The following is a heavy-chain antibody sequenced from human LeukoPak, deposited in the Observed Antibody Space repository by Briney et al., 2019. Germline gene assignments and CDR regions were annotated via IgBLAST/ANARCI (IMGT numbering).Heavy chain of an antibody. D-gene: IGHD3-16*01. CDR3: ARVFGLYYYYMDV. CDR2: IKQDGSEK. Sequence: GGSLRLSCAASGFTFSIYEMNWVRQAPGKGLEWVANIKQDGSEKYYVDSVKGRFTISRDNAKNSLYLQMNSLRAEDTAVYYCARVFGLYYYYMDVWGKGTTVTVSS. J-gene: IGHJ6*03. V-gene: IGHV3-7*01. CDR1: GFTFSIYE.